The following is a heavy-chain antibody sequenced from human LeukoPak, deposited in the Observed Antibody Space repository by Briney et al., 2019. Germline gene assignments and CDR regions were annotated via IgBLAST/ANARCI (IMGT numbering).Heavy chain of an antibody. J-gene: IGHJ3*02. Sequence: GGSLRLSCAASGFTFSSYSMNWVRQAPGKGLEWVSSISSSSSYIYYADSVKGRFTISRDNAKNSLYLQTNSLRAEDTAVYYCASSGDEDYGDVFDIWGQGTMVSVST. CDR1: GFTFSSYS. CDR2: ISSSSSYI. V-gene: IGHV3-21*01. D-gene: IGHD2-15*01. CDR3: ASSGDEDYGDVFDI.